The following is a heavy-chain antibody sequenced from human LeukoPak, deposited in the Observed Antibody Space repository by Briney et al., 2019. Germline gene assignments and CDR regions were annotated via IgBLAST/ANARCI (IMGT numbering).Heavy chain of an antibody. Sequence: PGGSLRLSCAASGFTFNTYGMHWVRQAPGKGLERVAVIWYDGSEKYYVDSVKSRFTISRDNSKNTLYLQMDNLRVEDTAVYYCARDKPTRHNAFDIWGQGTTVIVSP. CDR1: GFTFNTYG. CDR2: IWYDGSEK. V-gene: IGHV3-33*01. CDR3: ARDKPTRHNAFDI. J-gene: IGHJ3*02.